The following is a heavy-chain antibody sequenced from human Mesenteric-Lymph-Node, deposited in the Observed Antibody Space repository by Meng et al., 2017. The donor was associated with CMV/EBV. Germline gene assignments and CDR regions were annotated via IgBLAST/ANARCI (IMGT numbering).Heavy chain of an antibody. D-gene: IGHD3-10*01. CDR2: IYYSGST. V-gene: IGHV4-39*07. J-gene: IGHJ6*02. CDR1: GGSISKSRYY. Sequence: SETLSLTCTVSGGSISKSRYYWGWIRQPPGKGLEWIGSIYYSGSTYYNPSLKSRVTLSLDTSKNQFSLKLSSVTAADTAVYYCASLSMVRGVIPSGDVWGQGTTVTVSS. CDR3: ASLSMVRGVIPSGDV.